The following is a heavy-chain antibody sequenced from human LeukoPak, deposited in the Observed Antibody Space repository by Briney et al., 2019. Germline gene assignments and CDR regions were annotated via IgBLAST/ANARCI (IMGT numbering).Heavy chain of an antibody. CDR2: ITNSGNSK. J-gene: IGHJ4*02. CDR1: EFTFSSYS. D-gene: IGHD6-13*01. CDR3: AREGRSSWSAGGSDY. Sequence: GGSLRLSCAASEFTFSSYSMNWVRRAPGKGLEWVSYITNSGNSKSYADSVKGRFTISRDNAKNSLYLQMNSLRAEDTAVYYCAREGRSSWSAGGSDYWGQGTLVTVSS. V-gene: IGHV3-48*01.